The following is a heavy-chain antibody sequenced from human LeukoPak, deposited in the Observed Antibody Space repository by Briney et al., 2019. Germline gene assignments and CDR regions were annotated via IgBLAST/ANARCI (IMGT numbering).Heavy chain of an antibody. CDR1: GASISDTTYY. CDR2: IYYSGST. J-gene: IGHJ4*02. Sequence: PSETLSLTCTVSGASISDTTYYWGWVRQPPGEGLESIGSIYYSGSTYYNPSLKSRVTISVDRSKNQFSLRVSSVTAADTAVYYCARHGGIASAGTGRDYFDYWGQGTLVTVSS. V-gene: IGHV4-39*01. CDR3: ARHGGIASAGTGRDYFDY. D-gene: IGHD6-13*01.